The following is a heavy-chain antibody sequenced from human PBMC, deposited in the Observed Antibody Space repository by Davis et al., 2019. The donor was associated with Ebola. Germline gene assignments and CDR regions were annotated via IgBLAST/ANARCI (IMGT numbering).Heavy chain of an antibody. CDR1: GFAFSSYG. J-gene: IGHJ6*02. CDR2: IWYDGSNK. CDR3: ARDGYSSSWYIYYYYGMDV. V-gene: IGHV3-33*01. Sequence: GGSLRLSCAASGFAFSSYGMHWVRQAPGKGLECVAVIWYDGSNKYYADSAKGRFTISRDNSKNTLYLQMNSLRAEDTAVYYCARDGYSSSWYIYYYYGMDVWGQGTTVTVSS. D-gene: IGHD6-13*01.